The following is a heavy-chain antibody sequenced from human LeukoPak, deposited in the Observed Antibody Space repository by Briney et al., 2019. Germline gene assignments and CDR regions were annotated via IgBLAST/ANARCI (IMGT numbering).Heavy chain of an antibody. J-gene: IGHJ3*02. V-gene: IGHV1-2*02. CDR3: VRDGAFDI. CDR2: INPNSGDT. CDR1: GYTFTGYY. Sequence: ASVKVSCKASGYTFTGYYMHWVRQAPGQGLEWMGWINPNSGDTNYAQIFQGRVTMTRDTSISTAYMDLSRLRSDDTAVYYCVRDGAFDIWGQGTMVTVSS.